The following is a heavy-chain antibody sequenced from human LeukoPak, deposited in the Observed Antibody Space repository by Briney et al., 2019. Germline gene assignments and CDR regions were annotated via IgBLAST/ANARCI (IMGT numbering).Heavy chain of an antibody. V-gene: IGHV3-7*01. CDR3: ARGRGDSSSWYFDY. CDR2: VKQDGSEK. D-gene: IGHD6-13*01. Sequence: SGGSLRLSCAASGFTFSSYAMTWVRQAPGKGLEWVANVKQDGSEKSCVDSVKGRFTISRDNAKNSLYLQMNSLRVEDTAVYYCARGRGDSSSWYFDYWGQGTLVTVSS. J-gene: IGHJ4*02. CDR1: GFTFSSYA.